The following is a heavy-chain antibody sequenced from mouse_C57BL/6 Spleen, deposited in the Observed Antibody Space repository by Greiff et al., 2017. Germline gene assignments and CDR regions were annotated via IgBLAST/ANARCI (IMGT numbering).Heavy chain of an antibody. J-gene: IGHJ3*01. Sequence: QVHVKQSGAELVKPGASVKMSCKASGYTFTSYWITWVKQRPGQGLEWIGDIYPGSGSTNYNEKFKSKATLTVDTSSSTAYMQLSSLTSEDSAVYYCARSRYDYDRFAYWGQGTLVTVSA. CDR2: IYPGSGST. CDR3: ARSRYDYDRFAY. V-gene: IGHV1-55*01. D-gene: IGHD2-4*01. CDR1: GYTFTSYW.